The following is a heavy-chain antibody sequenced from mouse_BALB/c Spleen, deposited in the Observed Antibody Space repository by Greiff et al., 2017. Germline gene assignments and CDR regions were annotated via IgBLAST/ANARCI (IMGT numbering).Heavy chain of an antibody. D-gene: IGHD2-1*01. V-gene: IGHV5-6-5*01. J-gene: IGHJ4*01. Sequence: EVKLVESGGGLVKPGGSLKLSCAASGFTFSSYAMSWVRQTPEKRLEWVASISSGGSTYYPDSVKGRFTISRDNARNILYMQMSSLRSEDTAMYYCARGGYYGNYEAMDYWGQGTSVTVSS. CDR3: ARGGYYGNYEAMDY. CDR2: ISSGGST. CDR1: GFTFSSYA.